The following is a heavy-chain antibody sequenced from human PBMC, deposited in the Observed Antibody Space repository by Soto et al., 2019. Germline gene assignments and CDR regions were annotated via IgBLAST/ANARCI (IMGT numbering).Heavy chain of an antibody. Sequence: VGSLRLSCVISGFTFSSYAMTWVRQAPGKGLEWVSTLNGRATEKYHADSVRGRFTISRDNSKSTLYLQMNSLRAEDSAIYYCAKGYSDSSWSHSDFWGQGTLVTVSS. D-gene: IGHD6-13*01. CDR3: AKGYSDSSWSHSDF. V-gene: IGHV3-23*01. J-gene: IGHJ4*02. CDR1: GFTFSSYA. CDR2: LNGRATEK.